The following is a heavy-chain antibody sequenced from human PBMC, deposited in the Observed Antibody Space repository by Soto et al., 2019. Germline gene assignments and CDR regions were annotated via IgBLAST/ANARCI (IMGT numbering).Heavy chain of an antibody. V-gene: IGHV4-59*08. J-gene: IGHJ4*02. Sequence: SETLSLTRTVSGGSISSYYWSWIRQPPGKGLEWIGYIYYSGSTNYNPSLKSRVTISVDTSKNQFSLKLSPVTAADTAVYYCARQIAAAGNYFDYWGQGTLVTVSS. D-gene: IGHD6-13*01. CDR1: GGSISSYY. CDR2: IYYSGST. CDR3: ARQIAAAGNYFDY.